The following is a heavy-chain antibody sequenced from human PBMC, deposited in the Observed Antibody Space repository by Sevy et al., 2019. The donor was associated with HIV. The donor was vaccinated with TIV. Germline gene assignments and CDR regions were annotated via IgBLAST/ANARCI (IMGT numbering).Heavy chain of an antibody. J-gene: IGHJ4*02. D-gene: IGHD6-13*01. CDR1: GFTFSSYA. CDR2: ISGSGGST. Sequence: GGSLRLSCAASGFTFSSYAMSWVRQAPRKGLEWVSAISGSGGSTYYADSVKGRFTISRDNSKNTLYLQMNSLRAEDTAVYYCAKDRRRAAAGTYDYWGQGTLVTVSS. CDR3: AKDRRRAAAGTYDY. V-gene: IGHV3-23*01.